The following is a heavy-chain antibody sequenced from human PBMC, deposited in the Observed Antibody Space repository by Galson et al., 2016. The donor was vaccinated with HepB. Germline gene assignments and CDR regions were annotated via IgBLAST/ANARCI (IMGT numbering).Heavy chain of an antibody. CDR3: ARSYLLGRGFGW. V-gene: IGHV6-1*01. D-gene: IGHD7-27*01. J-gene: IGHJ4*02. CDR1: GDSVSSNSAG. Sequence: CAISGDSVSSNSAGWNWIRQSPSRGLEWLGRTFYRSNWQNDYAESVKSRVTINPDTSKNQFSLQLNTVTPEDTAVYYCARSYLLGRGFGWWGQGTLVTVSS. CDR2: TFYRSNWQN.